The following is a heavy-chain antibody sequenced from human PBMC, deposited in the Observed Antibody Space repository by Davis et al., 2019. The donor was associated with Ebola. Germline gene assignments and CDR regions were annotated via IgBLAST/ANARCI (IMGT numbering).Heavy chain of an antibody. Sequence: GESLKISCVASGFTFSRYDMHWVRQPTGKGLEWVSRIGPLGDALYPDSLKGRFIMSRDNAKNSLSLQMNSLRAGDTAVYFCARIFSWGYFDRWGRGALVTVSS. V-gene: IGHV3-13*01. CDR1: GFTFSRYD. J-gene: IGHJ2*01. D-gene: IGHD3-3*01. CDR2: IGPLGDA. CDR3: ARIFSWGYFDR.